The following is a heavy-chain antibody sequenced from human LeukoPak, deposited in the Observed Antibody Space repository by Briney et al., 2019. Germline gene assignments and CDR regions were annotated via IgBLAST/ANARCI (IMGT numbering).Heavy chain of an antibody. CDR1: GYTFTSYD. V-gene: IGHV1-8*01. CDR3: ARGRIAARLRSFFDL. J-gene: IGHJ2*01. CDR2: MNPNSGNT. D-gene: IGHD6-6*01. Sequence: VSVKVSCKASGYTFTSYDINWVRQATGQGLEWMGWMNPNSGNTGYAQKFQGRVTMTRNTSISTAYMELSSLRSEDTAVYYCARGRIAARLRSFFDLWGRGTPITVSS.